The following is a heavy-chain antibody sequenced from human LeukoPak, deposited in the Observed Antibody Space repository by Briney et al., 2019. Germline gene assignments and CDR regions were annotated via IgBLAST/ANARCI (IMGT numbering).Heavy chain of an antibody. CDR2: IKQDGGEK. Sequence: PGGSLRLYCAASGFPFSSYWMSWDRQAPGKGLEWVANIKQDGGEKFYVDSVKGRFTISRDNAKNLLYLQMNSLRAEDTAVYYCAREDHSNYNYWGQGTLVTVSS. V-gene: IGHV3-7*03. D-gene: IGHD4-11*01. CDR1: GFPFSSYW. J-gene: IGHJ4*02. CDR3: AREDHSNYNY.